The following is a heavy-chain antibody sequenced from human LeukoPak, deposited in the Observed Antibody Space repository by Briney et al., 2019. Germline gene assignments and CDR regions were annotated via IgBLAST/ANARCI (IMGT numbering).Heavy chain of an antibody. CDR1: GYTFTGYY. D-gene: IGHD3-22*01. V-gene: IGHV1-2*02. CDR2: INPNSGGT. J-gene: IGHJ4*02. Sequence: ASVKVSCKASGYTFTGYYMHWVRQAPGQGLEWMGWINPNSGGTNYAQKFQGRVTMTRDTSTSTACMELSRLRSDDTAVYYCAQIGYYYDSSGFDYWGQGTLVTVSS. CDR3: AQIGYYYDSSGFDY.